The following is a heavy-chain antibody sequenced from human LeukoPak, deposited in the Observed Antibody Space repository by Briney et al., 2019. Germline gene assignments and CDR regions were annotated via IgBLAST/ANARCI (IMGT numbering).Heavy chain of an antibody. Sequence: SQTLSLTCAISGVSVSSNSSAWNWIRQSPSRGLGLLGRTYYRSKWYNDYAVAVKSRITISPDTSKNQFSLQLNSVTPEDTAVYYCARARVYYDYVWGSEPLDYWGQGTMVTVSS. D-gene: IGHD3-16*01. CDR2: TYYRSKWYN. J-gene: IGHJ4*02. CDR1: GVSVSSNSSA. CDR3: ARARVYYDYVWGSEPLDY. V-gene: IGHV6-1*01.